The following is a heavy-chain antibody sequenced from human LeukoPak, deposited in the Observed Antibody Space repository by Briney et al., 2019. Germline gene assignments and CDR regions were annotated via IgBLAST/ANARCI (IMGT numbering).Heavy chain of an antibody. CDR1: GFTFSSYA. D-gene: IGHD3-3*01. CDR3: ARDGTYYDFWSGYWDYYYYMDV. J-gene: IGHJ6*03. V-gene: IGHV3-30*04. Sequence: GGSLRLSCAASGFTFSSYAMHWVRQAPGKGLEWVAVISYDGSNKYYADSVKGRFTISRDNSKNTLYLQMNSLRAEDTAVYYCARDGTYYDFWSGYWDYYYYMDVWGKGTTVTVSS. CDR2: ISYDGSNK.